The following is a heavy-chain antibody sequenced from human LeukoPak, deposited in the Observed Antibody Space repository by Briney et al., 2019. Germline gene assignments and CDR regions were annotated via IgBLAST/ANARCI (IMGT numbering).Heavy chain of an antibody. Sequence: NPGGSLRLSCAASGFTFSSYSMNWVRQAPGKGLEWVSSVSNSGDYIHYADSVKGRFTISRDNSKNSLYLQMNSLRAEDTAVYYCARALIGYYFDYWGQGTLVTVSS. CDR1: GFTFSSYS. J-gene: IGHJ4*02. D-gene: IGHD2-8*01. CDR3: ARALIGYYFDY. V-gene: IGHV3-21*06. CDR2: VSNSGDYI.